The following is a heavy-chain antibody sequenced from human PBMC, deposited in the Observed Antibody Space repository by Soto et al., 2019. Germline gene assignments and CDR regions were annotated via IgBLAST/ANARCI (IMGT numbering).Heavy chain of an antibody. V-gene: IGHV1-18*01. Sequence: QVQLVQSGTEVKKPGASVKVSCKASGYTFTSYGISWVRQAPGQGLEWMGWISGYNGNTNYAQKLQGRVTMTTDTSTSTAYMELRSLRSDDTAVYYCARAPKISSSWFPKDYWGQGTLVTVSS. D-gene: IGHD6-13*01. CDR1: GYTFTSYG. CDR3: ARAPKISSSWFPKDY. J-gene: IGHJ4*02. CDR2: ISGYNGNT.